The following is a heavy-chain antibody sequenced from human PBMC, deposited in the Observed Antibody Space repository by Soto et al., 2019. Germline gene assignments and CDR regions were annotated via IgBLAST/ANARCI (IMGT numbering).Heavy chain of an antibody. Sequence: GESLRLSCVVSELSLTQYAIAWVRQAPGKGLECISTIDVLNGAWYSDSVRGRLAISRDVSRNTVYLQMGSLRVEDTAIYFCSDWRAGGPVNLDHWGPGTVVTVSS. D-gene: IGHD2-15*01. CDR2: IDVLNGA. CDR3: SDWRAGGPVNLDH. J-gene: IGHJ4*02. V-gene: IGHV3-23*05. CDR1: ELSLTQYA.